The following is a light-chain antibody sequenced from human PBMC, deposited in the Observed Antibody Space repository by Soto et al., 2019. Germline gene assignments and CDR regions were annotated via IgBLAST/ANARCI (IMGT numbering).Light chain of an antibody. CDR1: QSVGSK. J-gene: IGKJ1*01. V-gene: IGKV3-20*01. Sequence: ESVLTQSPGTLAVSPGERSTLSCRASQSVGSKLAWYRQAPGQAPRLLIYGASARATDTPASFSGSGAGTDFTLTISNVEPVYFAVNYCQQYGSSFATFRQGPQLE. CDR3: QQYGSSFAT. CDR2: GAS.